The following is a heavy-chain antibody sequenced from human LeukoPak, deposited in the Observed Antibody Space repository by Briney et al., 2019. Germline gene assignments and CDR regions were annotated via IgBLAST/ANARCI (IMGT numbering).Heavy chain of an antibody. Sequence: GASVKVSCKASGYTFTSYDINWVRQATGQGLEWMGWMNPNSGNTGYAQKFQGRVTMTRNTSISTAYMELSSLRSEDTAVHYCARGYSSGWYFSWFDPWGQGTLVTVSS. V-gene: IGHV1-8*01. CDR2: MNPNSGNT. CDR1: GYTFTSYD. CDR3: ARGYSSGWYFSWFDP. J-gene: IGHJ5*02. D-gene: IGHD6-19*01.